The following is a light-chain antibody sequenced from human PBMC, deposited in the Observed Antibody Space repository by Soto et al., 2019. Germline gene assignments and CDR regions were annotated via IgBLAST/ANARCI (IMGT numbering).Light chain of an antibody. Sequence: EIHMTHSPSSLSASVLNRVTITFRASQSISTYLNWYQKKPGKAPNLLIYDASRLQSGVPSRFSGSGGGTDFTLSISSVQPEDFATYFCQQSYMDPITFGQGTRLEIK. CDR1: QSISTY. CDR2: DAS. V-gene: IGKV1-39*01. CDR3: QQSYMDPIT. J-gene: IGKJ5*01.